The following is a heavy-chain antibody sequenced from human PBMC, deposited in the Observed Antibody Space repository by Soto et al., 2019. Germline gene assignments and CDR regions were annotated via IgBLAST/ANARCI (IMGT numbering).Heavy chain of an antibody. V-gene: IGHV1-18*01. J-gene: IGHJ6*02. Sequence: ASVKVSCKTSGYTFISYGVSWVRQAPGQGLEWMGWISPYNDNTIYAQKLQGRVTMTTDTSTSTTYMELRSLTSDDTAVYYCARVRYYDSGRPSGMDVWGQGTTVTVSS. D-gene: IGHD3-10*01. CDR1: GYTFISYG. CDR3: ARVRYYDSGRPSGMDV. CDR2: ISPYNDNT.